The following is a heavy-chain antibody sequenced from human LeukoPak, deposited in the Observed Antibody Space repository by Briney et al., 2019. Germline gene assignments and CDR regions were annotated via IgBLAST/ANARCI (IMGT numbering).Heavy chain of an antibody. CDR3: GKRVVVAVTTYYFDY. J-gene: IGHJ4*02. V-gene: IGHV3-23*01. CDR2: ISGTTGRA. Sequence: GGSLRLSCAASGFTFSSYAMSWVRQAPGKGLEWVSSISGTTGRAYYADSVEGRFTISRDNSKNTLYLQMNSLRAEDTAVYYCGKRVVVAVTTYYFDYWGQGTLVTVSS. CDR1: GFTFSSYA. D-gene: IGHD2-15*01.